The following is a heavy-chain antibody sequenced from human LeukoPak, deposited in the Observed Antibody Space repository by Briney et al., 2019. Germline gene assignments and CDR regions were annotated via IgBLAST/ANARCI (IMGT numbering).Heavy chain of an antibody. J-gene: IGHJ6*02. CDR1: GGSISSSSYY. CDR2: IYYGGST. Sequence: SETLSLSCTVSGGSISSSSYYWGWIRQPPGKGLEWIGSIYYGGSTYYNSSLKSQVTISVDTSKNQFSLRVSSVTAADTAVYYCARREILYGMDVWGQGTTVTVSS. D-gene: IGHD5-24*01. CDR3: ARREILYGMDV. V-gene: IGHV4-39*07.